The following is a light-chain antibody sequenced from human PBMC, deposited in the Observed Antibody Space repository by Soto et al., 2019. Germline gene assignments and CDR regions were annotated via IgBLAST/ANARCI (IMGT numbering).Light chain of an antibody. V-gene: IGKV3-20*01. Sequence: EIVLTQSPGTLSLSPGERATLSCRASQSLSSSYLAWYQQKPGQAPRLLIYGASSRATGITGRFSGSGSGTDFTLTITRLEPEDFAVYYCQQYGSSPKTFGQGTKVEIK. CDR3: QQYGSSPKT. J-gene: IGKJ1*01. CDR2: GAS. CDR1: QSLSSSY.